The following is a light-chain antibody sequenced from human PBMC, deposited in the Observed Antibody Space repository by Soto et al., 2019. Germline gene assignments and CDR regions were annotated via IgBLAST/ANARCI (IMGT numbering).Light chain of an antibody. CDR3: QQYNNWLWT. Sequence: EIVLTQSPATLSLSPWERATLSCRASQSVSTFLAWYQQKPGQVPRLLIYGASTRATGIPARFSGSGSGTEFTLTISSLQSEDFAVYYCQQYNNWLWTFGQGTKVDI. CDR2: GAS. CDR1: QSVSTF. J-gene: IGKJ1*01. V-gene: IGKV3-15*01.